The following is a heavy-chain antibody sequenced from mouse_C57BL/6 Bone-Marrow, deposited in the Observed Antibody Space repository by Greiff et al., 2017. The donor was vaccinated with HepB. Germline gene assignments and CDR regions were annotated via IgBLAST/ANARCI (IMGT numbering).Heavy chain of an antibody. CDR1: GYTFTSYW. CDR2: IDPSDSYT. V-gene: IGHV1-50*01. J-gene: IGHJ3*01. Sequence: QVQLQQPGAELVKPGASVKLSCKASGYTFTSYWMQWVKQRPGQGLEWIGEIDPSDSYTNYNQKFKGKATLTVDTSSSTAYMQLSSLTSEDSAVYYCARYPGWFAYWGQGTLVTVSA. CDR3: ARYPGWFAY.